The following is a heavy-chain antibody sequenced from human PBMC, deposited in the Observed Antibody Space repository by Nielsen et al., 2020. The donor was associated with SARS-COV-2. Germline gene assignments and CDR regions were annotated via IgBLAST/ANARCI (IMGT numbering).Heavy chain of an antibody. Sequence: GGSLRLSCAASGFTFSSYAMHWVRQAPGKGLEWVAVISYDGSNKYYADSVKGRFTISRDNAKNSLYLQMNSLRAEDTAVYYCAREGGYSYGVYWGQGTLVTVSS. CDR3: AREGGYSYGVY. D-gene: IGHD5-18*01. J-gene: IGHJ4*02. CDR2: ISYDGSNK. CDR1: GFTFSSYA. V-gene: IGHV3-30-3*01.